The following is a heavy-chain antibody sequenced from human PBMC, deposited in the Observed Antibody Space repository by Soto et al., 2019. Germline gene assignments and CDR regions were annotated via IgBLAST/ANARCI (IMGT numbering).Heavy chain of an antibody. D-gene: IGHD3-10*01. CDR3: AIGRFDY. V-gene: IGHV3-30*03. CDR2: ISYDGSNK. Sequence: PGGSLRLSCAASGFTFSSYGMHWVRQAPGKGLEWVAVISYDGSNKYYADSVKGRFTISRDNSKNTLYLQMNSLRAEDTAVYYCAIGRFDYWGQGTLVTVSS. J-gene: IGHJ4*02. CDR1: GFTFSSYG.